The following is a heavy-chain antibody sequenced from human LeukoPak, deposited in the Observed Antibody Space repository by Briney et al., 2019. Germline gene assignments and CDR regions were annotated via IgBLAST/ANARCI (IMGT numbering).Heavy chain of an antibody. CDR3: ASIAAAGTSYHYYYGMDV. CDR2: IKQDGSEK. V-gene: IGHV3-7*03. CDR1: GFTFSRYW. D-gene: IGHD6-13*01. J-gene: IGHJ6*02. Sequence: GGSLRLSCAASGFTFSRYWLSWVRQAPGKGLEWVANIKQDGSEKEHVDSVKGRFTISRDNARNSLYLQLNSLRVEDTAVYYCASIAAAGTSYHYYYGMDVWGQGTTVTVSS.